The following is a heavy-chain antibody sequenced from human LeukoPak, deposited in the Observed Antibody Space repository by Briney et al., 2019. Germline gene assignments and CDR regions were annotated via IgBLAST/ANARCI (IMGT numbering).Heavy chain of an antibody. Sequence: GGSLRLSCAASGFTFSSYDMHWVRQAPGKGLEWVAVISYGGGNKYYADSVKGRFSISRDDSKNTLYLQMNSLRDEDTAVYYCAKAHRSGMYYFDYWGQGTLVTVSS. CDR1: GFTFSSYD. J-gene: IGHJ4*02. V-gene: IGHV3-30*18. CDR2: ISYGGGNK. CDR3: AKAHRSGMYYFDY. D-gene: IGHD3-3*01.